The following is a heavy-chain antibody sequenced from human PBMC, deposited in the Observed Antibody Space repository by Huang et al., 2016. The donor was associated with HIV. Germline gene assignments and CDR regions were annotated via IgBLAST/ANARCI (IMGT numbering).Heavy chain of an antibody. CDR3: ARARGYYDSSVSYYFDY. Sequence: QVQLVQSGAEVKKPGSSVKVSCKASGGTFSSYAISWVRQAPGQGLGWMGGISPIFGTANYAQKFQGRVTITADESTSTAYMELSSLRSEDTAVYYCARARGYYDSSVSYYFDYWGQGTLVTVSS. V-gene: IGHV1-69*13. D-gene: IGHD3-22*01. J-gene: IGHJ4*02. CDR2: ISPIFGTA. CDR1: GGTFSSYA.